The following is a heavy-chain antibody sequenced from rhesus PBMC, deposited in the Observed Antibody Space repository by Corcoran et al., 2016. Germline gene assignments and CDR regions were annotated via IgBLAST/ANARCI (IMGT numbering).Heavy chain of an antibody. Sequence: QVQLQESGPGLGTPSETLSLTCAVSGYSLSSGYSWGWIRQPPGKGLEYIGYISGSSGSTYYNPSLKSRVTISKDTSKNQFSLKLSSVTAADTAVYYCARLNWGDLYFDYWGQGVLVTVSS. J-gene: IGHJ4*01. D-gene: IGHD3-34*01. V-gene: IGHV4-99*01. CDR3: ARLNWGDLYFDY. CDR1: GYSLSSGYS. CDR2: ISGSSGST.